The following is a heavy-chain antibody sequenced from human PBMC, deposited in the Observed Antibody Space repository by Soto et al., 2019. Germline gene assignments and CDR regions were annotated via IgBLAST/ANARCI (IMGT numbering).Heavy chain of an antibody. CDR3: ASEIVGATTLFAFDI. CDR1: GGTFSSYA. CDR2: IIPIFGTA. J-gene: IGHJ3*02. Sequence: GASVKVSCKASGGTFSSYAISWVRQAPGQGLEWMGGIIPIFGTANYAQKFQGRVTITADESTSTAYMELSSLRSEDTAVYYCASEIVGATTLFAFDIWGQGTMVTVSS. V-gene: IGHV1-69*13. D-gene: IGHD1-26*01.